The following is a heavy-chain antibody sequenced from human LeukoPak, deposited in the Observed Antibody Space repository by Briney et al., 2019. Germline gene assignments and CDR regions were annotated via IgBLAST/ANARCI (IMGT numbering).Heavy chain of an antibody. V-gene: IGHV3-30*01. CDR3: ARVRVRGVILTYYYYGMDV. CDR2: ISFDGGDK. J-gene: IGHJ6*02. CDR1: GFTSSSYA. D-gene: IGHD3-10*01. Sequence: GGSLRLSCVGSGFTSSSYALHWVRQAPGKGLQWVALISFDGGDKYYANSVKGRFTISRDSSKNTLFLQMNSLRAEDTAVYYCARVRVRGVILTYYYYGMDVWGQGTTVTVSS.